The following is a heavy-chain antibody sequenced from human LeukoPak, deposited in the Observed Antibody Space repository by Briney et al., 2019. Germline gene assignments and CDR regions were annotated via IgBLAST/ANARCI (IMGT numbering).Heavy chain of an antibody. CDR1: GGSISSSSYY. D-gene: IGHD4-23*01. CDR2: IYYSGST. J-gene: IGHJ5*02. Sequence: SETLSLTCTVSGGSISSSSYYWGWIRQPPGSGLEWIGSIYYSGSTYYNPSLKSRVTISVDTSKNQFSLKLSSVTAADTAVYYCASDYGGNSLINWFDPWGQGTLVTVSS. V-gene: IGHV4-39*07. CDR3: ASDYGGNSLINWFDP.